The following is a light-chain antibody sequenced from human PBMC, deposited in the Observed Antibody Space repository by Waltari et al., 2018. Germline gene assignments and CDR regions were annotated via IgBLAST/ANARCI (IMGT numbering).Light chain of an antibody. J-gene: IGLJ3*02. Sequence: QSVLTQPPSVSGTPGQRVTISCSGSNSNIGGNSVNWYQQLPGTAPKLLIYNDNQGPSGVPDRFSGSKSDTSASLAIGGLQAEDEADYYCQSFDIRLSGGVVFGGGTKVTVL. CDR2: NDN. CDR3: QSFDIRLSGGVV. CDR1: NSNIGGNS. V-gene: IGLV1-44*01.